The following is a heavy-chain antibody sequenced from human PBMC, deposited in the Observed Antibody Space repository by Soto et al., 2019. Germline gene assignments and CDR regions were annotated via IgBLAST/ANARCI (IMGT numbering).Heavy chain of an antibody. Sequence: QLQLQESGSGLVKPSQTLSLTCAVSGGSISSGGSSWSWIRQPPGPGLEWIGYIYHSVSTHYNPSPKSRVTMSVDRSKNQVSLKLGSVTAADTAVYYCARGQGVAAQRGGQGTLVTVSS. CDR3: ARGQGVAAQR. CDR1: GGSISSGGSS. D-gene: IGHD2-15*01. J-gene: IGHJ4*02. CDR2: IYHSVST. V-gene: IGHV4-30-2*01.